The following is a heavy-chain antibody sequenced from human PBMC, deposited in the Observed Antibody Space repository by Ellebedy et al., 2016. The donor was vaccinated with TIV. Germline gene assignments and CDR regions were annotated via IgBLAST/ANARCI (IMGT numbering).Heavy chain of an antibody. CDR3: ARASDFWSYYYMDV. J-gene: IGHJ6*03. V-gene: IGHV4-59*01. CDR2: IYYSGST. CDR1: GGSISSYY. Sequence: SETLSLXCTVSGGSISSYYWSWIRQPPGKGLEWIGYIYYSGSTNYNPSLKSRVTISVDTSKNQFSLKLSSVTAADTAVYYCARASDFWSYYYMDVWGKGTTVTVSS. D-gene: IGHD3-3*01.